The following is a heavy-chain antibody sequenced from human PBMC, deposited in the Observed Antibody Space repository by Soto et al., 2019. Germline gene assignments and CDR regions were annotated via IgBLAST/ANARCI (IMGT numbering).Heavy chain of an antibody. CDR3: ASRILYPLRGAFDI. D-gene: IGHD2-15*01. CDR1: GGSISSSNW. CDR2: THHTGST. J-gene: IGHJ3*02. Sequence: SETLSLTCAVSGGSISSSNWWTWVRQTPGKGLEWIGETHHTGSTNYNPSLKSRVTVSVDKSKSQFSLTLTSVTAADTAVYYCASRILYPLRGAFDIWGQGTMVTV. V-gene: IGHV4-4*02.